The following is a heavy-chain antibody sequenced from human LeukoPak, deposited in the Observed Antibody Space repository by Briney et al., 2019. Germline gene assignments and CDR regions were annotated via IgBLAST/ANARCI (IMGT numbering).Heavy chain of an antibody. CDR1: GFTFISYS. CDR3: ARSGSGYFDY. J-gene: IGHJ4*02. Sequence: GGSLRLSCAASGFTFISYSMNWVRQAPGKGLEWVSVIYSGGSTYYADSVKGRFTISRDNSKNTLYLQMNSLRAEDTAVYYCARSGSGYFDYWGQGSLVTVSS. V-gene: IGHV3-66*01. CDR2: IYSGGST.